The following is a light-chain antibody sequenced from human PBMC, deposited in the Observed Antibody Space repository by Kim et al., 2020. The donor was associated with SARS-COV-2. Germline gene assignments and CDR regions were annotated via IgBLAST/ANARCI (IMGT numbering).Light chain of an antibody. CDR2: DAS. CDR3: QQYDSYSGT. V-gene: IGKV1-5*01. CDR1: QSISSW. J-gene: IGKJ1*01. Sequence: SASVGDRVTITCRASQSISSWLAWYQQKPGKAPKLLIYDASTLESGVPSRFSGSGSGTEFTLTISSLQPDDFATYYCQQYDSYSGTFGQGTKVDIK.